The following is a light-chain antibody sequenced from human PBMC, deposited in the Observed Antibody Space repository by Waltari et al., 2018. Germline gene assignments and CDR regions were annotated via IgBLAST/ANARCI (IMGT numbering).Light chain of an antibody. V-gene: IGLV1-47*01. CDR2: RNN. CDR1: SSNIGSNY. Sequence: SVLTQPPSASGTPGQRVTIACSGSSSNIGSNYVYWYQQLPGTAPKLLIYRNNQRPSGVPARFSGSKSGTLASLAISGLRSEDEAEYDCAAWDDSLSGQVFGGGTKLTVL. J-gene: IGLJ2*01. CDR3: AAWDDSLSGQV.